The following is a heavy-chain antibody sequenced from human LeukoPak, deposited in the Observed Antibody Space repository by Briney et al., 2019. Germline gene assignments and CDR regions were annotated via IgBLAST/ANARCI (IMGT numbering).Heavy chain of an antibody. Sequence: GESLKISCKGSGYSFTSYWVGWARQMPGKGLEWMGIIYPGDSVTRYSPSFQGQVTISADKFISTAYLQWSSLKASDTAMYYCARPQWELYDAFDIWGQGTMVTVSS. CDR1: GYSFTSYW. CDR2: IYPGDSVT. D-gene: IGHD1-26*01. J-gene: IGHJ3*02. V-gene: IGHV5-51*01. CDR3: ARPQWELYDAFDI.